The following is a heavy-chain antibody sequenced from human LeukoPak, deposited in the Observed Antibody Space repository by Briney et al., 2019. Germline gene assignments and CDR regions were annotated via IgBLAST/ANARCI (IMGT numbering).Heavy chain of an antibody. CDR3: ARVGQGEWFLDL. V-gene: IGHV3-74*01. J-gene: IGHJ2*01. CDR2: IKTDGSTI. D-gene: IGHD1-26*01. CDR1: GFTFSSYW. Sequence: GGSLRLSCAASGFTFSSYWMYWVRQAPGKGLVWVSRIKTDGSTITYADSVKGRFTISRDNAMNTLYLQMDSLGAEDTAVYYCARVGQGEWFLDLWGRGTLVTVSS.